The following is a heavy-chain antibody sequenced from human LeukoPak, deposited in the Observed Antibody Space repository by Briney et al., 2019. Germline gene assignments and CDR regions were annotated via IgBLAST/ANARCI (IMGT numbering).Heavy chain of an antibody. CDR3: AREEGLVLDY. V-gene: IGHV3-30-3*01. D-gene: IGHD2-8*02. CDR1: GFTFSSYA. J-gene: IGHJ4*02. CDR2: ISYDGSNK. Sequence: GGSLRLSCAASGFTFSSYAMHWVRQAPGKGLEWVAVISYDGSNKYYADSVKGRFTISRDNPKNTLYLQMNSLRAEDTAVYYCAREEGLVLDYWGQGTLVTVSS.